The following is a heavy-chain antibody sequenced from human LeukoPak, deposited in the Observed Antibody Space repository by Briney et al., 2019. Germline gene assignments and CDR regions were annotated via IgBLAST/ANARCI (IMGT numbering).Heavy chain of an antibody. Sequence: GGSLRLSCATSGFIFSDFGMHWVRQAPGKGLEWIAYISSSSNTIYYADSVKGRFAVSRDNAKSSLYLQMTGLRVADTAFHYCARSLCNDTGCCLDPWGQGTLVSVSS. CDR1: GFIFSDFG. V-gene: IGHV3-48*04. CDR2: ISSSSNTI. D-gene: IGHD5-18*01. J-gene: IGHJ5*02. CDR3: ARSLCNDTGCCLDP.